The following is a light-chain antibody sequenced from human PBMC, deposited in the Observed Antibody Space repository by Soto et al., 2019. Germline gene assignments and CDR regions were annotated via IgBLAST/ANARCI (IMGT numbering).Light chain of an antibody. CDR3: SSYTSSFYV. CDR2: DVS. CDR1: SSDVGGYNY. Sequence: QSALTQPASVSGSPGQSITISCTGTSSDVGGYNYVSWYQQHPGKAPKLMFYDVSNRPSGVSNRFSGSKSGNTASLTISGLQAEDEADYYCSSYTSSFYVFGTGTKVTVL. J-gene: IGLJ1*01. V-gene: IGLV2-14*01.